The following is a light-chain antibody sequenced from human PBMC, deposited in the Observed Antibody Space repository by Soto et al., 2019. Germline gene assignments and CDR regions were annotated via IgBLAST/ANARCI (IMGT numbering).Light chain of an antibody. CDR3: QSYDTSLSGVV. CDR1: SSNIGAGYD. Sequence: QSVLTQPPSVSGAQGQRVTISCTGSSSNIGAGYDVHWYQQLPGTAPKLLIYGNSNRPSWVPDRFSGSKSGTSASLAITGLQAEDEAADYCQSYDTSLSGVVFGGGTKLTVL. J-gene: IGLJ2*01. V-gene: IGLV1-40*01. CDR2: GNS.